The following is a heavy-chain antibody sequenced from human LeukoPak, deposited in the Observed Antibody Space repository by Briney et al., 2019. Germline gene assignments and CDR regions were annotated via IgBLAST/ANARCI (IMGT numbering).Heavy chain of an antibody. D-gene: IGHD3-10*01. CDR1: GGSISSSSYY. J-gene: IGHJ4*02. Sequence: SETLSLTCTVSGGSISSSSYYWGWIRQPPGKGLEWIGSIYHSGSTYYNPSLKSRATISVDTSKNQFSLKLSSVTAADTAVYYCARVTHYYDSGSYPYWGQGTLVTVSS. V-gene: IGHV4-39*07. CDR3: ARVTHYYDSGSYPY. CDR2: IYHSGST.